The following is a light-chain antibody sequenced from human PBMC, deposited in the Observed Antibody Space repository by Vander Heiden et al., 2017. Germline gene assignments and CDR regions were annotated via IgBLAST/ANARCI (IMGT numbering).Light chain of an antibody. CDR3: QQYHTYPWT. J-gene: IGKJ1*01. Sequence: DIQMTQSPSTLSASVGDRVTITCRASQSISSWLAWYQQEPGKAPKLLIYKASSLASGVPSRFSGSGSGTEFTLTLSSLQPDDFAAYYCQQYHTYPWTFGQGTKVEIK. CDR2: KAS. V-gene: IGKV1-5*03. CDR1: QSISSW.